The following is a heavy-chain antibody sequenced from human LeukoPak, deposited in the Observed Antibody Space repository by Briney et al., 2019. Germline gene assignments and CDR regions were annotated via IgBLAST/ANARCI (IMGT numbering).Heavy chain of an antibody. CDR2: IYYSGST. CDR1: GGSISSYY. J-gene: IGHJ4*02. V-gene: IGHV4-59*08. CDR3: ARRSRTTVTTWQYYFDY. Sequence: SETLSLTCTVSGGSISSYYWSWIRQPPGEGLEWIGYIYYSGSTNYNPSLKSRVTISVDTSKNQFSLKLSSVTAADTAVYYCARRSRTTVTTWQYYFDYWGQGTLVTVSS. D-gene: IGHD4-17*01.